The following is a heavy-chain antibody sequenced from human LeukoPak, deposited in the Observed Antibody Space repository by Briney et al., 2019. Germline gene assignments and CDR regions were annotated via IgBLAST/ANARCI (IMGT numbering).Heavy chain of an antibody. Sequence: PSGTLSLTRAFYGGSLSGYYWSWIGPPPGKGLDWIGEINHSGSTNYNPSLKSRVTISVDTSKNQFSLKLSSVTAADTAVYYCARLSPRYCSGGSCYRNWFDPWGQGTLVTVSS. CDR2: INHSGST. V-gene: IGHV4-34*01. J-gene: IGHJ5*02. D-gene: IGHD2-15*01. CDR1: GGSLSGYY. CDR3: ARLSPRYCSGGSCYRNWFDP.